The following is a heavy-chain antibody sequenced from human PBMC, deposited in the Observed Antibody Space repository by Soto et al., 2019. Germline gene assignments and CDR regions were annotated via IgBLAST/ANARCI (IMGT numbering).Heavy chain of an antibody. J-gene: IGHJ4*02. CDR3: AKERATTTAFEY. D-gene: IGHD1-1*01. Sequence: GGSLRLSCAASGFTFSRDGMSWVRQAPGKGLEWVSLITDNGGRTYYADSVKGRFTISRDNTKNTLFLQMNSLRAEDTAVYYCAKERATTTAFEYWGQGALVTVSS. CDR2: ITDNGGRT. CDR1: GFTFSRDG. V-gene: IGHV3-23*01.